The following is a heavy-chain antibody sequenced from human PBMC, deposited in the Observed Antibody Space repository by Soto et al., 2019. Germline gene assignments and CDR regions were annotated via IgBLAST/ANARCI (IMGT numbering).Heavy chain of an antibody. CDR1: GDTFTSYY. CDR2: INPSGDT. CDR3: ARGLGLYYFDY. D-gene: IGHD1-26*01. J-gene: IGHJ4*02. V-gene: IGHV1-46*01. Sequence: ASVKVSCKASGDTFTSYYMHWVRQAPGQGLEWMGIINPSGDTSYAQKFQGRVTMTRDTSTSTVYMELSSLRSEETAVYYCARGLGLYYFDYWGQGTLVTVSS.